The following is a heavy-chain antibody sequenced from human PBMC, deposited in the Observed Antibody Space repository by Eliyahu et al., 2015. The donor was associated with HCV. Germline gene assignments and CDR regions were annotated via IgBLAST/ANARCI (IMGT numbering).Heavy chain of an antibody. CDR3: ASGGGGIAVAGTGGWFDP. Sequence: QVQLQESGPGLVKPSETLSLTCTVXGGSISSYYWSWIRQPPGKGLEWIGYIHYSGSTPYNPPPKSRVTVSVDTSRNQFSLKLXSVTAADTAVYYCASGGGGIAVAGTGGWFDPWGQGTLVTVSS. J-gene: IGHJ5*02. CDR1: GGSISSYY. V-gene: IGHV4-59*01. D-gene: IGHD6-19*01. CDR2: IHYSGST.